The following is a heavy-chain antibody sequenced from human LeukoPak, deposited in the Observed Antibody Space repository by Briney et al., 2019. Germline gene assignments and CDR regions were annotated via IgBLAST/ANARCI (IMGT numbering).Heavy chain of an antibody. CDR2: ISGSGGST. D-gene: IGHD3-16*01. J-gene: IGHJ4*02. CDR1: GFTFSSYA. CDR3: AKELMRLDVGEGDPAFDY. V-gene: IGHV3-23*01. Sequence: GGSLRLSCAASGFTFSSYAMSWVRQAPGKGLEWVSAISGSGGSTYYADSVKGRFTISRDNSKNTLYLQMNSLRAEDTAVYYCAKELMRLDVGEGDPAFDYWGQGTLVTISS.